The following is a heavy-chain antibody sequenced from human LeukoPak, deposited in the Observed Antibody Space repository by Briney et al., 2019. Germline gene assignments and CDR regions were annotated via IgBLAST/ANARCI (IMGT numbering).Heavy chain of an antibody. CDR1: GFTFSSYA. J-gene: IGHJ4*02. Sequence: GGSLRLSCAASGFTFSSYAMHWVRQAPGQGLQYASAISSNGGSTYYADSVKGRFTISRDNSKNTLYLQMGSLRGEDMAVYYCARGGSSSWSPIDYWGQGTLVTVSS. D-gene: IGHD6-13*01. V-gene: IGHV3-64*02. CDR3: ARGGSSSWSPIDY. CDR2: ISSNGGST.